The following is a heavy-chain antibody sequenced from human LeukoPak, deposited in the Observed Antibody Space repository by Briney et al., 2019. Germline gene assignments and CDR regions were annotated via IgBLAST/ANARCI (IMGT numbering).Heavy chain of an antibody. V-gene: IGHV3-30*02. D-gene: IGHD4-11*01. CDR2: IRYDGSNK. J-gene: IGHJ6*03. Sequence: PGGSLRLSCAASGFTFSSYGMHWVRQAPGKGLEWVAFIRYDGSNKYCADSVKGRFTISRDNSKNTLYLQMNSLRAEDTAVYYCAKKATVTPYYYYYMDVWGKGTTVTVSS. CDR3: AKKATVTPYYYYYMDV. CDR1: GFTFSSYG.